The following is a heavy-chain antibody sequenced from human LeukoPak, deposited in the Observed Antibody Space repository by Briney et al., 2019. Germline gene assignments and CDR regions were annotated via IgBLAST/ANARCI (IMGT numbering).Heavy chain of an antibody. Sequence: PGGSLRLSCAASGFTFSSYAMHWVRQAPGKGLEWVSGISWNSGSIGYADSVKGRFTISRDNAKNSLYLQMNSLRAEDTALYYCAKPGGYGSGSYFLDYWGQGTLVTVSS. V-gene: IGHV3-9*01. J-gene: IGHJ4*02. D-gene: IGHD3-10*01. CDR1: GFTFSSYA. CDR3: AKPGGYGSGSYFLDY. CDR2: ISWNSGSI.